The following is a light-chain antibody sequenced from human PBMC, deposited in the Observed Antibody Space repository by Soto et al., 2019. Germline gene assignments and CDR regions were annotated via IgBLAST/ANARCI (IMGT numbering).Light chain of an antibody. V-gene: IGKV1-5*03. Sequence: PSTLSASVGDRVTIPCRASQSISSWLAWYQQKPGKAPKLLIYKASSLESGVPSRFSGSGSGTEFTLTISRLAPEDSAVYYCQQYGSLWAFGQGTKVDIK. CDR3: QQYGSLWA. CDR2: KAS. CDR1: QSISSW. J-gene: IGKJ1*01.